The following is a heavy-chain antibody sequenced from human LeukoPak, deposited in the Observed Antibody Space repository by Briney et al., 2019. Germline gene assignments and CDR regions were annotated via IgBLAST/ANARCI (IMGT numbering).Heavy chain of an antibody. CDR2: MNPNSGNT. CDR3: ASGSSSWYTPTYYYYYGMDV. D-gene: IGHD6-13*01. J-gene: IGHJ6*02. Sequence: ASVKVSFKASGYTFTSYDINWVRQATGQGLEWMGWMNPNSGNTGYAQKFQGRVTMTRNTSISTAYMELSSLSSEDTAVYYCASGSSSWYTPTYYYYYGMDVWGQGTTVTVSS. CDR1: GYTFTSYD. V-gene: IGHV1-8*01.